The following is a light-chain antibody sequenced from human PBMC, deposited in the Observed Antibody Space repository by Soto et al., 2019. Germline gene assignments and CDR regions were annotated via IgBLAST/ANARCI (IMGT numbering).Light chain of an antibody. V-gene: IGLV1-40*01. Sequence: QSVPAQPPSVSGAPGQKVPIYCTGSSSNIGAGYDLHWYQQLPGTAPKLLIYGNSNTTSGVPDRFSGSKSGTSASLAITGLQAEYEADYYCQSYDSSLSAYVFGTGTKLTVL. J-gene: IGLJ1*01. CDR3: QSYDSSLSAYV. CDR2: GNS. CDR1: SSNIGAGYD.